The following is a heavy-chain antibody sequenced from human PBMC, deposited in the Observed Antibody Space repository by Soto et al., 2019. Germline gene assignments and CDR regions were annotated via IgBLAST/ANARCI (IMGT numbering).Heavy chain of an antibody. V-gene: IGHV4-30-4*01. CDR1: GGSISSGDSY. CDR2: ISRTGST. J-gene: IGHJ4*02. D-gene: IGHD2-8*01. CDR3: ARRCCTSGICTDFDY. Sequence: QVQLQESGPGLVKPSQTLSLTCTVSGGSISSGDSYWSWIRQPPGKGLEWIGFISRTGSTYYNPSLKSLVTTSVDTAKSPASLKLSSGTAAAPAVYYCARRCCTSGICTDFDYWGQGTLVTVSS.